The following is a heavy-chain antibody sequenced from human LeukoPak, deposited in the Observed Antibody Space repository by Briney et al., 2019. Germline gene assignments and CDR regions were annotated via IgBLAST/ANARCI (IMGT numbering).Heavy chain of an antibody. Sequence: PLASVKVSCKASGYTFTSYAINWVRQATGQGLEWMGWMNPNSGNTGYAQKFQGRVTMTRNTSISTAYMELRSLRSEDTAVYYCARGFNDFWSGSLRTFDYWGQGTLVTVSS. CDR1: GYTFTSYA. CDR3: ARGFNDFWSGSLRTFDY. J-gene: IGHJ4*02. V-gene: IGHV1-8*01. CDR2: MNPNSGNT. D-gene: IGHD3-3*01.